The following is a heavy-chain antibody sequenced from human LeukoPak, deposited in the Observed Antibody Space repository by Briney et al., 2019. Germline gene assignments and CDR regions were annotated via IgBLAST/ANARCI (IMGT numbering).Heavy chain of an antibody. CDR2: ISGSGGGT. J-gene: IGHJ4*02. D-gene: IGHD3-22*01. V-gene: IGHV3-23*01. CDR3: AKDRGRYYDSSGYYWGYYFDS. Sequence: SRGSLRLSCAASGFTFSTYAVNWVRQAPGKGLEWVSTISGSGGGTYYADSVKGRFTISRDNSKNTLYLQMSSLRAEDTAVYYCAKDRGRYYDSSGYYWGYYFDSWGQGILVTVST. CDR1: GFTFSTYA.